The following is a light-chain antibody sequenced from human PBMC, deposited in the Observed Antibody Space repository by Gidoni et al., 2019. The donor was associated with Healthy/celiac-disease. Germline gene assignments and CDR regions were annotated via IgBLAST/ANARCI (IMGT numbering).Light chain of an antibody. J-gene: IGLJ3*02. V-gene: IGLV8-61*01. CDR1: SGSVSTSYY. CDR2: STN. Sequence: QTVVTQEPSFSVSPGGTATLTCGLSSGSVSTSYYPSWYQQTPGQAPRTLIYSTNTLSSGVPDRFSGSILGNKSALTITGAQADDESYYYCVLYIGSGIWVFGGGTKLTVL. CDR3: VLYIGSGIWV.